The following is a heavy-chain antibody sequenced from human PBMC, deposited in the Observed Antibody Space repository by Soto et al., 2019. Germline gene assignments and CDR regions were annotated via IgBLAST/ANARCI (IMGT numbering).Heavy chain of an antibody. CDR2: INHSGST. J-gene: IGHJ5*02. CDR1: GGSVSSGNYY. D-gene: IGHD3-22*01. V-gene: IGHV4-61*01. Sequence: ETLSLTCTVSGGSVSSGNYYWSWIRQPPGKGLEWIGVINHSGSTNYNPSLTSRVTISVETSKNQFSMKLTSVTASDTAVYYCERSYYDSTGFAVDPWGQGTLVTVSS. CDR3: ERSYYDSTGFAVDP.